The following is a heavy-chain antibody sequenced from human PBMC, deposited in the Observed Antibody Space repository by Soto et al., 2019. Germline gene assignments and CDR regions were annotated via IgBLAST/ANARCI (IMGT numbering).Heavy chain of an antibody. CDR1: GYTFTTFH. Sequence: QVHLVQSGAEVRKPGASVKVSCKASGYTFTTFHITWVRQAPGQGLEWMGWISGFSGHTDSAQKLQGRVTMTTDTSTSTAYMELRNLRSDDTAVYYCASAVDTAMVPYYFDYWGQGTLVTVSS. CDR2: ISGFSGHT. CDR3: ASAVDTAMVPYYFDY. J-gene: IGHJ4*02. D-gene: IGHD5-18*01. V-gene: IGHV1-18*01.